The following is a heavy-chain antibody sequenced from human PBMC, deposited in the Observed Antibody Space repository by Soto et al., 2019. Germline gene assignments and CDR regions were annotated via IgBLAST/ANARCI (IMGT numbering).Heavy chain of an antibody. CDR2: INPSGGST. Sequence: ASVKVSCKASGYTFTSYYMHWVRQAPGQGLEWMGIINPSGGSTSYAQKFQGRVTMTRDTSTSTVYMELSSLRSEDTAVYYCARGYLPWYYDSSAWFDPWGQGTLVTVSS. CDR1: GYTFTSYY. CDR3: ARGYLPWYYDSSAWFDP. J-gene: IGHJ5*02. D-gene: IGHD3-22*01. V-gene: IGHV1-46*01.